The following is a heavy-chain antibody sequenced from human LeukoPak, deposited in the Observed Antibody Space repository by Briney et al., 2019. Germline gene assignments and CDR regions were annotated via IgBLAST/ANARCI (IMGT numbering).Heavy chain of an antibody. Sequence: SETLCLTCTVSGGSISSYYWSWIRQPPGKGLEWFGYIYYSGSTIYNPSLKSRVTISVDTSKNQFSLKLSSVTAADTAVYYCARGRRDGYNGLDYWGQGTLVTVSS. CDR2: IYYSGST. D-gene: IGHD5-24*01. J-gene: IGHJ4*02. CDR1: GGSISSYY. CDR3: ARGRRDGYNGLDY. V-gene: IGHV4-59*01.